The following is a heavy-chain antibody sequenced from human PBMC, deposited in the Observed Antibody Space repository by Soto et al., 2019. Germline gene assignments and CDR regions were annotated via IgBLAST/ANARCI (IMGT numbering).Heavy chain of an antibody. V-gene: IGHV3-23*01. CDR1: GITFSSSV. D-gene: IGHD4-17*01. CDR2: IRRSGDTT. J-gene: IGHJ4*01. CDR3: ATGHDSGDLLFDH. Sequence: EVQLLESGGGLIQPGGSLRLSCAASGITFSSSVMNWVRQAPGKGLEWVLTIRRSGDTTYYAVSVRGRFTISRDNSKNTLYRQMYSLRADDTAVYYCATGHDSGDLLFDHWGHGTLVTVSS.